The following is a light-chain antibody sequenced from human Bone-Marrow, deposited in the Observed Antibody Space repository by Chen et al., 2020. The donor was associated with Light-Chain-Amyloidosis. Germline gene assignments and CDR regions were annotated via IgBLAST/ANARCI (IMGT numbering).Light chain of an antibody. V-gene: IGKV1-39*01. Sequence: DIQMTQSPTSLSASTGDRVTITCRSSQSIGNYLNWYQQKPGKAPRLLIFAAYSLQSGVPSRFSGSGFGTDFTLTISSLQPEDFATYYCQQSFITLLRFTFVPGTKVD. J-gene: IGKJ3*01. CDR2: AAY. CDR1: QSIGNY. CDR3: QQSFITLLRFT.